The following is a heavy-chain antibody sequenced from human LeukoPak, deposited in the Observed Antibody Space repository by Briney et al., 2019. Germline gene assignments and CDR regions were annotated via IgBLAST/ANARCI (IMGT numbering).Heavy chain of an antibody. D-gene: IGHD3-10*01. CDR1: GFTFSSYA. CDR2: ISGSGGST. Sequence: GGSLRLSCAASGFTFSSYAMSWVRQAPGKGLEWVSAISGSGGSTYYADSVKGRLTISRDNSKNTLYLQMNSLRAEDTAVYYCAKVKGGFGELFVGPTDYWGQGTLVTVSS. V-gene: IGHV3-23*01. J-gene: IGHJ4*02. CDR3: AKVKGGFGELFVGPTDY.